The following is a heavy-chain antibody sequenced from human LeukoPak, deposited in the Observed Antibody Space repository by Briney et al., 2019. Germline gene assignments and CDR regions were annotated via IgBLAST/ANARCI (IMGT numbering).Heavy chain of an antibody. CDR2: IYTSGST. Sequence: PSETLSLTCTVSGGSIRSYYWSWIRQPAGKGLEWIGRIYTSGSTNYHPSLKSRVTMSVDTSKNQFSLKLSSVTAADTAVYYCARGARTAAGTFYFDYWGQGTLVTVSS. D-gene: IGHD6-13*01. V-gene: IGHV4-4*07. CDR3: ARGARTAAGTFYFDY. CDR1: GGSIRSYY. J-gene: IGHJ4*02.